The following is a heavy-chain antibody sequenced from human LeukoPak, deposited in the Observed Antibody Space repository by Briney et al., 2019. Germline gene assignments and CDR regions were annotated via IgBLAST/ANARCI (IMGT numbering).Heavy chain of an antibody. CDR1: GGSFSGYY. CDR2: INHSGST. D-gene: IGHD3-10*01. CDR3: ARRASRVRGVIIRRGWFDP. Sequence: RPSETLSLTCAVYGGSFSGYYWSWIRQPPGKGLEWIGEINHSGSTNYNPSLKSRVTISVDTSKNQFSLKLSSVTAADTAVYYCARRASRVRGVIIRRGWFDPWGQGTLVTVSS. V-gene: IGHV4-34*01. J-gene: IGHJ5*02.